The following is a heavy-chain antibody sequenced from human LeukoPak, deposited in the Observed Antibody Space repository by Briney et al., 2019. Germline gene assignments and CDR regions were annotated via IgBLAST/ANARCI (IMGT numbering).Heavy chain of an antibody. Sequence: ASVKVSCKASGYTFTGYYMHWVRQAPGQGLEWMGWINPNSGGTNYAQKFQGRVTMTRDTSISTAYMELSRLRSDDTAVYYCASGGYSSSWSRPAAFDPWGQGTLVTVSS. J-gene: IGHJ5*02. CDR3: ASGGYSSSWSRPAAFDP. CDR1: GYTFTGYY. D-gene: IGHD6-13*01. CDR2: INPNSGGT. V-gene: IGHV1-2*02.